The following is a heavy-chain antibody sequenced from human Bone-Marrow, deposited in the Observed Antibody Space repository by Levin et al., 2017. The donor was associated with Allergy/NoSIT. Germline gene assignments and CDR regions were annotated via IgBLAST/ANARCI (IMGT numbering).Heavy chain of an antibody. CDR2: ISGSGGST. J-gene: IGHJ3*02. Sequence: PGGSLRLSCAASGFTFSSYAMSWVRQAPGKGLEWVSAISGSGGSTYYADSVKGRFTISRDNSKNTLYLQMNSLRAEDTAVYYCAKGIYDYGDYVDAFDIWGQGTMVTVSS. V-gene: IGHV3-23*01. CDR3: AKGIYDYGDYVDAFDI. CDR1: GFTFSSYA. D-gene: IGHD4-17*01.